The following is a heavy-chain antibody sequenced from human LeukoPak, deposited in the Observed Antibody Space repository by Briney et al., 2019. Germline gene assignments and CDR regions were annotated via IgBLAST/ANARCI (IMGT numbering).Heavy chain of an antibody. J-gene: IGHJ4*02. Sequence: ASVKVSCRASGGTFSSYAISWVRQAPGQGLEWMGGIIPIFGTANYAQKFQGRVAITADESTSTAYMELSSLRSEDTAVYYCAREPSGSYNYWGQGTLVTVSS. CDR2: IIPIFGTA. V-gene: IGHV1-69*13. CDR3: AREPSGSYNY. CDR1: GGTFSSYA. D-gene: IGHD1-26*01.